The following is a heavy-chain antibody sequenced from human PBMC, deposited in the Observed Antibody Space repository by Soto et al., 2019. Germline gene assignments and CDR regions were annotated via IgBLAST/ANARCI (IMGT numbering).Heavy chain of an antibody. CDR2: IDGSGGTT. CDR1: GFTFVSTD. CDR3: AKNSGWFNT. V-gene: IGHV3-23*01. D-gene: IGHD3-10*01. Sequence: GSLRLSCAASGFTFVSTDMSWVRQAPGKGLEWVSTIDGSGGTTYCADSVKGRFTISRDNSRNTLYLQMNSLRADDTALYFCAKNSGWFNTWGQGALVTVSS. J-gene: IGHJ5*02.